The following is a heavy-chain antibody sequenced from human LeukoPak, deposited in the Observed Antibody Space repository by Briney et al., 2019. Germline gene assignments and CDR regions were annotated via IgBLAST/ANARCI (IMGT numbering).Heavy chain of an antibody. CDR2: ISGSGDYT. CDR3: SKKSPTDAIVGNYFGN. J-gene: IGHJ4*02. Sequence: GGSLRLSCAASGFTFNSYSMNWVRQAPGKGLEWVSGISGSGDYTYYADSVKGRFTISRDNSKNTAYLEMNSLRGEDTVIYYCSKKSPTDAIVGNYFGNWGQGTLVTVSS. V-gene: IGHV3-23*01. CDR1: GFTFNSYS. D-gene: IGHD2-21*01.